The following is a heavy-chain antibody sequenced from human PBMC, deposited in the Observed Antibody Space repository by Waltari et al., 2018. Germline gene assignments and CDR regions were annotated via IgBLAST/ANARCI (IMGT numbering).Heavy chain of an antibody. D-gene: IGHD3-22*01. V-gene: IGHV4-59*08. J-gene: IGHJ4*02. CDR2: LRNTGGT. CDR1: GDFLSDNH. Sequence: HVQLQASGPGLVRPSETLPLTCTVSGDFLSDNHWPWIRQAPGKGLEWIASLRNTGGTKCTPSLESRVTVSAVTSKKQFYLRLPSVTAADTAVYYCARLPTKYSDSIGWGFFDQWGQGILVTVSS. CDR3: ARLPTKYSDSIGWGFFDQ.